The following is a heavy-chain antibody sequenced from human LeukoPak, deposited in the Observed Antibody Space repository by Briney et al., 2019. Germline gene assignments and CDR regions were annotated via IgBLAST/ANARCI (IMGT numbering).Heavy chain of an antibody. CDR1: GGSFSGYY. CDR2: INHSGST. J-gene: IGHJ5*02. Sequence: TSETLSLTCAVYGGSFSGYYWSWIRQPPGKGLEWIGEINHSGSTNYNPSLKSRVTISVDTSKNQFSLKLSSVTAADTAVYYCARDTPTYYDFWSGYYGWGANWFDPWGQGTLVTVSS. CDR3: ARDTPTYYDFWSGYYGWGANWFDP. V-gene: IGHV4-34*01. D-gene: IGHD3-3*01.